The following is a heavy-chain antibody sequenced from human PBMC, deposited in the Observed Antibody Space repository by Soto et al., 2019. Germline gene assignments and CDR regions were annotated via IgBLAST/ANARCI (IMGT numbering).Heavy chain of an antibody. CDR2: INNDGTNT. CDR3: ACSDY. V-gene: IGHV3-74*02. Sequence: EVQVVESGGGLVQPGGSLRLSCATSGFTFSSYWMHWVRQAPGKGLVWVSLINNDGTNTNYADSVNGRFTISSDNAKNTTYLLMNSLRAEDTAVYYCACSDYWGRGTLVSVS. CDR1: GFTFSSYW. J-gene: IGHJ4*02. D-gene: IGHD2-21*01.